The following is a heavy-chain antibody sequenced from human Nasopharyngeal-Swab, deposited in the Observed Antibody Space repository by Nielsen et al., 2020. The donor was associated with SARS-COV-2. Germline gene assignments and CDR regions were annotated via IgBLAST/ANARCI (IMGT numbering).Heavy chain of an antibody. CDR2: ISVDGRST. Sequence: GESLKISCAASGFTFSNYAMSWVRQAPGKGLEWVSHISVDGRSTYYADSVNGRFTISRDNSKNTLYLQMNSLRAEDTSLYFCAKDWRYGGGYWGQGTLVTVSS. J-gene: IGHJ4*02. D-gene: IGHD4/OR15-4a*01. CDR1: GFTFSNYA. CDR3: AKDWRYGGGY. V-gene: IGHV3-23*01.